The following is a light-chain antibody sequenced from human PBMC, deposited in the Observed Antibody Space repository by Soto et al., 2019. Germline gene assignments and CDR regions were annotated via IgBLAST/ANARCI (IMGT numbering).Light chain of an antibody. J-gene: IGKJ1*01. CDR2: GAS. CDR1: QSVGSN. V-gene: IGKV3-15*01. Sequence: EIVMTQSPATLSVSPGERATLSCRASQSVGSNLAWYQQKPGQAPRLLIYGASTRATGIPARFSGSGYGTEFTLTISSLHSEDFAIYFCQQDNNWPPERTFGQGT. CDR3: QQDNNWPPERT.